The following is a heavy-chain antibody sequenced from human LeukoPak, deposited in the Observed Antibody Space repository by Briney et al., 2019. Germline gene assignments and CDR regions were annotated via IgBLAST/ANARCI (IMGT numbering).Heavy chain of an antibody. CDR2: IWYDGSNK. V-gene: IGHV3-33*01. CDR3: ARGLGKVATIDY. Sequence: GRSLRLSCAASGFTFSSYGMHWVRQAPGKGLEWVAVIWYDGSNKYYADSVKGRFTISRDNPKNTLYLQMNSLRAEDTAVYYCARGLGKVATIDYWGQGTLVTVSS. CDR1: GFTFSSYG. D-gene: IGHD5-12*01. J-gene: IGHJ4*02.